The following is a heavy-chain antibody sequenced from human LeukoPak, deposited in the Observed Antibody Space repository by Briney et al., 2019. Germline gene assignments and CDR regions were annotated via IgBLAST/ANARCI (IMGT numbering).Heavy chain of an antibody. Sequence: PGGSLRLSCAASGFTLTTYPMNWIRQVPGKGLEWVSHISSDGNTEYYADSVRVRFTMSRDNAKNSLDLHMNRLRAEDAAVYYCARDIVNGPFVTSLESWGQGALVTVS. CDR1: GFTLTTYP. J-gene: IGHJ4*02. CDR2: ISSDGNTE. CDR3: ARDIVNGPFVTSLES. V-gene: IGHV3-48*03. D-gene: IGHD2-8*01.